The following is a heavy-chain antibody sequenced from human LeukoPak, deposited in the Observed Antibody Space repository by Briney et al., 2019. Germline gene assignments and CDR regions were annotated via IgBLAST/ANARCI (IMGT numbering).Heavy chain of an antibody. V-gene: IGHV3-33*01. D-gene: IGHD3-3*01. CDR1: GFTFSSYG. CDR2: IWYDGSNK. Sequence: GGSLRLSCAASGFTFSSYGMHWVRQAPGKGLEWVAVIWYDGSNKYYADSVKGRFTISRDNSKNTLYLQMNSLRAEDTAVYYCARDFKGIPEQGPTIFGVVKERDYMDVWGKGTTVTVSS. J-gene: IGHJ6*03. CDR3: ARDFKGIPEQGPTIFGVVKERDYMDV.